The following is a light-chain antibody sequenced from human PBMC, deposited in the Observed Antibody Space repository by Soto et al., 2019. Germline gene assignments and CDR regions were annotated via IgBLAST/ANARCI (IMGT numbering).Light chain of an antibody. CDR3: SSYAGSSNV. CDR1: SSDVGGFNY. V-gene: IGLV2-8*01. Sequence: QSALAQPRSVSGSPGQSVTISCTGTSSDVGGFNYVSWYQQHPGKAPKLMIYEVNKWPSGVPDRFSGSKSGNTASLTVSGLQAEDEADYYCSSYAGSSNVFGTGTKVTVL. CDR2: EVN. J-gene: IGLJ1*01.